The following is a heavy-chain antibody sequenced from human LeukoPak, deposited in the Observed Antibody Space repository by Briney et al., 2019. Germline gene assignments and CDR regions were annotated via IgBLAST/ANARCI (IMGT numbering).Heavy chain of an antibody. J-gene: IGHJ4*02. CDR1: GYSISSGYY. Sequence: PSETLSLTCTVSGYSISSGYYWGWIRQPPGKGLEWIGSIYHSGSTYYNPSLKSRVTISVDTSKNQFSLKLSSVTAADTAVYYCAREGSSGHFDYWGQGTLVTVSS. V-gene: IGHV4-38-2*02. D-gene: IGHD3-22*01. CDR2: IYHSGST. CDR3: AREGSSGHFDY.